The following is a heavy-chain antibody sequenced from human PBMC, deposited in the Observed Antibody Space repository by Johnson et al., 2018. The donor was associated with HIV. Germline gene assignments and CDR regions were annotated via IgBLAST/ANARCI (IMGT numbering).Heavy chain of an antibody. CDR3: AGARGQLTRGDDAFDI. CDR2: IYSGGST. Sequence: DVQLVESGGGLIQPGGSLRLSCAASGFTVSSNYMSWVRQAPGMGLGWVSVIYSGGSTDYADSVKGRFTISRDNSKNSLYLQMNSLRAEDTALYYCAGARGQLTRGDDAFDIWGQGTMVTVSS. J-gene: IGHJ3*02. V-gene: IGHV3-53*01. D-gene: IGHD6-13*01. CDR1: GFTVSSNY.